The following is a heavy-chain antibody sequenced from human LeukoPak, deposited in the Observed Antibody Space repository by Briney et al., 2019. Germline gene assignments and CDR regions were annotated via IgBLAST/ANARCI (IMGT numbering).Heavy chain of an antibody. D-gene: IGHD4-11*01. CDR2: IYYSGST. CDR1: GDSLSPYY. V-gene: IGHV4-59*01. Sequence: PSETLSLTCTVSGDSLSPYYWSWIRQSPGKGLEWIGYIYYSGSTNYSPSLRSRITISIDTSKNQFSLNLSSVTAADTAVYYCARGTVSTTSFWFDPWVQGTLVTVSS. J-gene: IGHJ5*02. CDR3: ARGTVSTTSFWFDP.